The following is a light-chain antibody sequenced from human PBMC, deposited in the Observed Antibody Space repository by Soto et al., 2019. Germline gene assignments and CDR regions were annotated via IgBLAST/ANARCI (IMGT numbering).Light chain of an antibody. CDR3: KKYNNCKSK. V-gene: IGKV3D-15*01. J-gene: IGKJ1*01. CDR2: GEY. Sequence: ILVAQSRAALSGSPGARCTGSCRASQNVSSNLAWYQQKPGRAPRLIIYGEYASATGIPSRFSGSVSGTEFTITISSMHSEDSAVYYCKKYNNCKSKFGQGT. CDR1: QNVSSN.